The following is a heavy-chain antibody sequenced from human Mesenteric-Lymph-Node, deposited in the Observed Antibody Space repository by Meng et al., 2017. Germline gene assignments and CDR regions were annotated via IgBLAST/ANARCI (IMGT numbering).Heavy chain of an antibody. Sequence: VVQSVDEWKQPGAVVKVACKAYGYTCTSYAMNWVGQDPGQRLEWMGWINDCNGNTKYSQKFQGRVTITRDTSASTVYMELSSLRSEVTAVYYCGREGSSSWIYYYYGMDVWCQETTVTVSS. CDR2: INDCNGNT. CDR3: GREGSSSWIYYYYGMDV. D-gene: IGHD6-13*01. CDR1: GYTCTSYA. V-gene: IGHV1-3*01. J-gene: IGHJ6*02.